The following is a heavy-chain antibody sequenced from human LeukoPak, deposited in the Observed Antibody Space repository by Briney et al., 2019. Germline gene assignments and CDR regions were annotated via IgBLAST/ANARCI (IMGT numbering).Heavy chain of an antibody. CDR2: ISYDGSNK. V-gene: IGHV3-30-3*01. CDR1: GFTFSSYA. D-gene: IGHD3-3*01. Sequence: GRSLRLSCEASGFTFSSYAMHWVRQAPGKGLEWVAVISYDGSNKYYADSVKGRFTISRDNSKNTLYLQMNSLRAEDTAVYYCARDLAEGIFGVVIIRGFDYWGQGTLVTVSS. J-gene: IGHJ4*02. CDR3: ARDLAEGIFGVVIIRGFDY.